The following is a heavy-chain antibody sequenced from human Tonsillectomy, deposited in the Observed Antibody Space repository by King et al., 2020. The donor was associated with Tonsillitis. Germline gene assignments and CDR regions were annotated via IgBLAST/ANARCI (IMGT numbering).Heavy chain of an antibody. D-gene: IGHD6-19*01. CDR2: FSGSGVYST. CDR3: AKDMIGTVADYFDY. Sequence: VQLVESGGGLVQPGGSLRLSCAGSGFAFISDAMTWVRQAPGKGLDWVSSFSGSGVYSTSYEDSVKGRFTISRDNSGNTLYLQMDSLRAEDTAVYFCAKDMIGTVADYFDYWGQGTLVTVSS. CDR1: GFAFISDA. J-gene: IGHJ4*02. V-gene: IGHV3-23*04.